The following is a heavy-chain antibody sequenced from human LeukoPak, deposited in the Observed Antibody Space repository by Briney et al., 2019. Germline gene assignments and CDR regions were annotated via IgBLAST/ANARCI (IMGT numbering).Heavy chain of an antibody. CDR2: IIPIFGTA. CDR1: GGTFSSYA. D-gene: IGHD3-22*01. CDR3: ARFVSSGYYYYYYGMDV. V-gene: IGHV1-69*13. Sequence: SVKVSCKASGGTFSSYAISWVRQAPGQGLEWMGGIIPIFGTANYAQKFQGRVTITADESTSTAYMELSSLRSEDTAVYYCARFVSSGYYYYYYGMDVWGQGTTVTVSS. J-gene: IGHJ6*02.